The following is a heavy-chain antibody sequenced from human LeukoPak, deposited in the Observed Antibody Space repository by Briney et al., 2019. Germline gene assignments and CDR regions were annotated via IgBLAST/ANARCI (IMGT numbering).Heavy chain of an antibody. Sequence: GGSLRLSCAASGFTFSSNWMGWVRQAPGKGLEWVANVKQDGSETYYVDSVKGRFTISRDNAKNSLFLQMSTLRVEDTAVYYCARAYSYAFEPWGQGTLVTVSS. D-gene: IGHD5-18*01. CDR3: ARAYSYAFEP. J-gene: IGHJ5*02. CDR1: GFTFSSNW. CDR2: VKQDGSET. V-gene: IGHV3-7*04.